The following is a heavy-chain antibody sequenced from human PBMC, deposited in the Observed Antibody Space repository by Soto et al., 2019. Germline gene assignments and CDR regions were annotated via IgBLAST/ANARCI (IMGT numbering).Heavy chain of an antibody. CDR2: IYTSGTT. CDR3: ARHVAGRQKNAFDV. CDR1: GFTVNSNY. J-gene: IGHJ3*01. D-gene: IGHD2-21*01. V-gene: IGHV3-53*01. Sequence: GGSLRLSCAASGFTVNSNYISWVRQAPGKGLEWISVIYTSGTTYYRDSVEGRFTIFRDDSKNMVNLQMNSLTVEDTAVYYCARHVAGRQKNAFDVWGQGTMVTVSS.